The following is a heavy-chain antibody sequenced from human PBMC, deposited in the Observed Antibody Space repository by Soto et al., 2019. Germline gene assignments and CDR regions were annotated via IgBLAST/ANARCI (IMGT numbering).Heavy chain of an antibody. V-gene: IGHV1-2*02. J-gene: IGHJ4*02. CDR1: GYTFTGYY. D-gene: IGHD3-16*01. Sequence: ASVKVSCKASGYTFTGYYVNWALQAPGQGLEWMGWINPDNGVPNYAQKFQGRVTLSRDTSINTAYMELSRLTSDDTAMYYCARTDYLFSTLTYYFDYWGQGTLVTVSS. CDR2: INPDNGVP. CDR3: ARTDYLFSTLTYYFDY.